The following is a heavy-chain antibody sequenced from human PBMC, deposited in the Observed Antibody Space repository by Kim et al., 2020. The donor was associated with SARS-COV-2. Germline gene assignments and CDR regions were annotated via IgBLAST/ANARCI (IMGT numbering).Heavy chain of an antibody. V-gene: IGHV3-74*01. Sequence: YADSMKGRFTISRDNAKNTLSLQMNSLRAEDTGVYYCARRQFTSGWYYFDYWGQGTLVTVSS. D-gene: IGHD6-19*01. CDR3: ARRQFTSGWYYFDY. J-gene: IGHJ4*02.